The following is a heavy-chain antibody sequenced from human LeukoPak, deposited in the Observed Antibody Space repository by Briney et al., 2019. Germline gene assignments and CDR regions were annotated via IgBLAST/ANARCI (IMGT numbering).Heavy chain of an antibody. J-gene: IGHJ4*02. D-gene: IGHD5-24*01. CDR1: GYTLTSYY. V-gene: IGHV1-46*01. CDR2: INPSGGKT. CDR3: ARAPSLSRWLPGTYYFDY. Sequence: ASVKVSCKASGYTLTSYYMHWVRQAPGQGLEWMGIINPSGGKTSYAQKFQGRVTMTRDMSTSTVYMELSSLRSEDTAVYYCARAPSLSRWLPGTYYFDYWGRGTLVTVSS.